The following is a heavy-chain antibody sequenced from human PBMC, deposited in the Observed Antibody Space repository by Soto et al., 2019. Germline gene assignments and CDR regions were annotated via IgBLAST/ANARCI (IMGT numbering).Heavy chain of an antibody. Sequence: SETLSLTCAVYGGSFSGYYWSWIRQPPGKGLEWIGEINHSGSTNYNPSLKSRVTISVDTSKNQFSLKLSSVTAADTAVYYCARVDIIAADGRLNYGMDVWGQGTTVTVSS. D-gene: IGHD6-13*01. CDR1: GGSFSGYY. J-gene: IGHJ6*02. CDR2: INHSGST. V-gene: IGHV4-34*01. CDR3: ARVDIIAADGRLNYGMDV.